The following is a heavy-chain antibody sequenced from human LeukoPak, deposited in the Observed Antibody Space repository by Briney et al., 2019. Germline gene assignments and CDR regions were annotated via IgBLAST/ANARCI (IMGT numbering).Heavy chain of an antibody. D-gene: IGHD6-19*01. CDR1: GFTFSSYA. CDR3: ARDGYSSGWYIDY. Sequence: PGGSLRLSCAASGFTFSSYAMSWVRQAPGKGLEWVSSISSSSSYIYYADSVKGRFTISRDNAKNSLYLQMNSLRAEDTAVYYCARDGYSSGWYIDYWGQGTLVTVSS. V-gene: IGHV3-21*01. CDR2: ISSSSSYI. J-gene: IGHJ4*02.